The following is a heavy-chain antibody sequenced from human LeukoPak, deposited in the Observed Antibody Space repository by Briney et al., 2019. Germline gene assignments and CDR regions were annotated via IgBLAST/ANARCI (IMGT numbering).Heavy chain of an antibody. J-gene: IGHJ4*02. CDR1: GYSISSGYY. Sequence: SETLSLTCAVSGYSISSGYYWGWIRQPPGKGLELLGSMYHSGSTYYNPPLNSRVTISVDTSKNQFSLKLISVTAADTAVYYCARHGAFYYGLGSSGFDYWGQGTLVTVS. CDR2: MYHSGST. V-gene: IGHV4-38-2*01. D-gene: IGHD3-10*01. CDR3: ARHGAFYYGLGSSGFDY.